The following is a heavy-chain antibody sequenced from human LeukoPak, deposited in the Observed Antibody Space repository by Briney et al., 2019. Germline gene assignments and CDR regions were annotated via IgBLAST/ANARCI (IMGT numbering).Heavy chain of an antibody. D-gene: IGHD3-10*01. CDR2: INSDGSST. CDR1: GFTFSSYW. V-gene: IGHV3-74*01. CDR3: ARDMIRGVVNN. Sequence: PGGSLRLSCAASGFTFSSYWMHWVRQAPGKGLVWVSRINSDGSSTSYADSVKGRFTISRDNAKNRLYMQMNSLRVEDTAVYYCARDMIRGVVNNWGQGALVTVSS. J-gene: IGHJ4*02.